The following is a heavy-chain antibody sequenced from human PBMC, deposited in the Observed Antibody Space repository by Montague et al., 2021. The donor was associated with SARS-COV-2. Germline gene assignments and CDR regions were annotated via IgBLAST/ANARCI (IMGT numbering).Heavy chain of an antibody. CDR2: VYYSGST. Sequence: SETLSLTCSVSGDSIRSSGYYWGWLRQPPGKGLDWIGTVYYSGSTNYTPSLKSRVTMPVDTSQNQFSLELRSVTAADTAVYYCARLGFVELWLNLGWFDPWGQGTLVTVSS. J-gene: IGHJ5*02. D-gene: IGHD3-16*02. CDR3: ARLGFVELWLNLGWFDP. V-gene: IGHV4-39*01. CDR1: GDSIRSSGYY.